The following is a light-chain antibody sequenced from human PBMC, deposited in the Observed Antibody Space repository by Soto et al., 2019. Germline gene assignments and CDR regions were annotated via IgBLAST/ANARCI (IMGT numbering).Light chain of an antibody. V-gene: IGKV3-20*01. CDR2: GAS. CDR3: QQYGGSPIT. Sequence: VLTQSPGTLSLSPGESATLSCRASQTVSITYLTWYQQKPGQAPRLLIFGASSRATGIPDRFSGSGSGTDFTLTITRLDPEDFAVYYCQQYGGSPITFGQGTRLEIK. J-gene: IGKJ5*01. CDR1: QTVSITY.